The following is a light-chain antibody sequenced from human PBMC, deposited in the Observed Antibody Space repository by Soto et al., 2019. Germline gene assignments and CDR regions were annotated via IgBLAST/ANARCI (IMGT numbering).Light chain of an antibody. CDR2: GAS. CDR3: QRYGSSPRT. Sequence: ETVLTQSPGTLSLSPGERATLSCRASQSASSSYLAWYQQKPGQAPRLLIYGASNRATGIPDRFSGSGSGTDFTLTISRLEPEDFAVYYCQRYGSSPRTFGQGTKVEIK. J-gene: IGKJ2*01. CDR1: QSASSSY. V-gene: IGKV3-20*01.